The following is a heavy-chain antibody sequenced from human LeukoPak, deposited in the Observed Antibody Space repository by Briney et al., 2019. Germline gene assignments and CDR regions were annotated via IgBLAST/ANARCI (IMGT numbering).Heavy chain of an antibody. CDR3: AKFKRTFYCGGDCPNWFDP. V-gene: IGHV3-23*01. J-gene: IGHJ5*02. D-gene: IGHD2-21*02. CDR1: GFTFSSYA. Sequence: GGSLRLSCAASGFTFSSYAMSWVRQAPGKGLEWVSAISGSGGSTYYADSVKGRFTISRDNSKNTLYLQMNSLRAEDTAVYYCAKFKRTFYCGGDCPNWFDPWGQGTLVTVPS. CDR2: ISGSGGST.